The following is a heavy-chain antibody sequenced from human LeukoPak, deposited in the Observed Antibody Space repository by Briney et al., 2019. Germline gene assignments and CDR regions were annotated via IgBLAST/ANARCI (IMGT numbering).Heavy chain of an antibody. Sequence: TLRLSCAASGFTFSNYGMSWVRQAPGKGLEWIGEINHSGSTNYNPSLKSRVTISVDTSKNQFSLKLSSVTAADTAVYYCARRRASIAARPDAFDIWGQGTMVTVSS. D-gene: IGHD6-6*01. J-gene: IGHJ3*02. CDR3: ARRRASIAARPDAFDI. CDR1: GFTFSNYG. V-gene: IGHV4-34*01. CDR2: INHSGST.